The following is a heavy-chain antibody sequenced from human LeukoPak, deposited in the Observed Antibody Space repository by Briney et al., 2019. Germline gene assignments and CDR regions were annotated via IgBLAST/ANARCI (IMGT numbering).Heavy chain of an antibody. CDR2: IYYSGST. D-gene: IGHD5-24*01. V-gene: IGHV4-59*08. Sequence: SETLSLTCTVSGGSISSYYWSWIRQPPGKGLEWIGYIYYSGSTNYNPSLKSRVTISVDTSKNQFSLKLSSVTAADTAVYYCARHSYQMATMSYFDYWGQGTLVTVSS. CDR3: ARHSYQMATMSYFDY. CDR1: GGSISSYY. J-gene: IGHJ4*02.